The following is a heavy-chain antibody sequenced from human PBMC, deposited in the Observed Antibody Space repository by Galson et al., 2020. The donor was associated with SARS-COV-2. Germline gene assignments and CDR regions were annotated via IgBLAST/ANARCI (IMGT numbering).Heavy chain of an antibody. CDR3: TRGGTTVTED. J-gene: IGHJ4*02. Sequence: SETLSLTCTVSGGSISRSSYYWGWIRQPPGKGLEWIGNVHYSGVTYHNPSLKSRVTISIDTSDNQFSLKLSSVTAADTALYYCTRGGTTVTEDWGQGTLVTVPS. V-gene: IGHV4-39*07. CDR1: GGSISRSSYY. D-gene: IGHD4-17*01. CDR2: VHYSGVT.